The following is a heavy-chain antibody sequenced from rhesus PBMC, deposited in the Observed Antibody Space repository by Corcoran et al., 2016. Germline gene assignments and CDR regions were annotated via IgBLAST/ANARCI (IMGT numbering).Heavy chain of an antibody. V-gene: IGHV4S12*01. CDR2: IYGNGGNI. J-gene: IGHJ1*01. Sequence: QVQLQESGPGVVKPSETLSLTCVVSGGPITSGYHYWSWIRQPPGKGLEWIGGIYGNGGNINYNPSLKSRVTISKDTSKNQFSLELNSVTATDTAVYNCARGNFYFELWGRGALVTVSS. D-gene: IGHD3-3*01. CDR1: GGPITSGYHY. CDR3: ARGNFYFEL.